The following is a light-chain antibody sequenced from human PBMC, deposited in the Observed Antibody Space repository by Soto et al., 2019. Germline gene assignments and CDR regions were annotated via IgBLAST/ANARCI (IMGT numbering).Light chain of an antibody. CDR3: MQALQTPYT. J-gene: IGKJ2*01. Sequence: EIVMTQSPASLPVTPGEPASISCRSSQRLLHSNGYHFLDWYLQKQGQSPQLLIYLGSYRASGVPDRVSGSGAGTDFTLEISRVEAEDVGVYYCMQALQTPYTFGLGTKLEIK. CDR1: QRLLHSNGYHF. CDR2: LGS. V-gene: IGKV2-28*01.